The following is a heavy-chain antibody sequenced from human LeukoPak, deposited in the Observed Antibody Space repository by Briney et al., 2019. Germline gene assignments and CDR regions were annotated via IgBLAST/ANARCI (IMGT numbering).Heavy chain of an antibody. D-gene: IGHD1-26*01. CDR3: ARAPGRRNAFDI. J-gene: IGHJ3*02. CDR2: INTDGSST. V-gene: IGHV3-74*01. Sequence: GGSLRLSSAASGFTFSSYWMHWVRQAPGKGLVWVSRINTDGSSTSYADSVKGRFTISRDNAKNTLYLQMNSLRAEDTAVYYCARAPGRRNAFDIWGQGTMVTVSS. CDR1: GFTFSSYW.